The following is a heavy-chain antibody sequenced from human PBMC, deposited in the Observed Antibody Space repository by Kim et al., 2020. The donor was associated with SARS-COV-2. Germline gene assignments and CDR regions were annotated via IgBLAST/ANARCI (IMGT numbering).Heavy chain of an antibody. CDR2: IYYSGST. CDR3: ARMVRYDCWSGYSNPDYYGMYV. V-gene: IGHV4-31*03. CDR1: GGSISSGGYY. J-gene: IGHJ6*02. Sequence: SETLSLTCTVSGGSISSGGYYWSWIRQHPGKGLEWIGYIYYSGSTYYNPSLKSRVTISVDTSKNQFSLKLSSVTAADTAVYYCARMVRYDCWSGYSNPDYYGMYVCGQGTTGTVSS. D-gene: IGHD3-3*01.